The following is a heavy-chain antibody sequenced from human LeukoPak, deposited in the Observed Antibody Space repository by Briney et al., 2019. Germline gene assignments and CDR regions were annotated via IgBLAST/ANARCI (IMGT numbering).Heavy chain of an antibody. V-gene: IGHV4-34*01. Sequence: SETLSLTCAVYGGSFRGYYWSWIRQPPGKGLEWIGEINHSGSTNYNPSLKSRVTISLDTSMKKFSLKLNSVTAADTAVYYCASTERCSTTCPLDYWGQGTLVTVS. CDR3: ASTERCSTTCPLDY. J-gene: IGHJ4*02. CDR2: INHSGST. D-gene: IGHD2-2*01. CDR1: GGSFRGYY.